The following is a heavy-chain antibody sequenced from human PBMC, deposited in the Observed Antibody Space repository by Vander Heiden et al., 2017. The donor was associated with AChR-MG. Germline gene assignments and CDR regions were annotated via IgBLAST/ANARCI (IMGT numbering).Heavy chain of an antibody. J-gene: IGHJ4*02. V-gene: IGHV3-30*03. D-gene: IGHD2-2*01. Sequence: QGQVVESGGGVVESGRSLRLSCAASGFIFSSYGMYWIRQAPGKGLECVAFISYHGREKYYADSVKGRFTISRDDSQDTVFLQMNSLGAEDTAMYFCAGGYDDNGPDQWGQGTLVTVFS. CDR1: GFIFSSYG. CDR2: ISYHGREK. CDR3: AGGYDDNGPDQ.